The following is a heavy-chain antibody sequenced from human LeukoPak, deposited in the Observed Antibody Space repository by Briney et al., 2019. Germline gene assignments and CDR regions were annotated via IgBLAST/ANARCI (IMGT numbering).Heavy chain of an antibody. CDR1: GASTSAHF. J-gene: IGHJ3*01. CDR2: THIGGNA. CDR3: AHSKRGGGYYINAFAV. V-gene: IGHV4-59*11. Sequence: SGALSLTCTVPGASTSAHFWGWSPQPPGEGPGWIGYTHIGGNANYNPTLKSRVAISIDTTENQFSLRLTSVTAADTAAYFCAHSKRGGGYYINAFAVWGQGTLVTISS. D-gene: IGHD1-26*01.